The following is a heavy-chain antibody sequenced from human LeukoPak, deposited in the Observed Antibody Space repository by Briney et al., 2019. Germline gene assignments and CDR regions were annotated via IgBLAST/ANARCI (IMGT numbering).Heavy chain of an antibody. D-gene: IGHD5-12*01. J-gene: IGHJ4*02. CDR2: ISSSGSTI. V-gene: IGHV3-48*03. CDR1: GFTFSSYE. Sequence: GGSLRLSCAASGFTFSSYEMNWVRQAPGKGLEWVSYISSSGSTIYYADSVEGRFTISRDNAKNSLYLQMNSLRAEDTAVYYCARLSGYDYAYFDYWGQGTLVTVSS. CDR3: ARLSGYDYAYFDY.